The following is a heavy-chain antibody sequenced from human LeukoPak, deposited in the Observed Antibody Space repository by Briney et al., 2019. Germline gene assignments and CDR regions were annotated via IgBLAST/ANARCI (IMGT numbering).Heavy chain of an antibody. D-gene: IGHD5-18*01. J-gene: IGHJ4*02. Sequence: ASVKVSCKASGYTFATYAMNWVRQAPGQGLEWMGWININTGNPTYAQGFTGRFVFSLDTSVNTAYLQISSLKAEDTALYYCARGNGYSYGYSSFDYWGQGTLVTVSS. V-gene: IGHV7-4-1*02. CDR3: ARGNGYSYGYSSFDY. CDR1: GYTFATYA. CDR2: ININTGNP.